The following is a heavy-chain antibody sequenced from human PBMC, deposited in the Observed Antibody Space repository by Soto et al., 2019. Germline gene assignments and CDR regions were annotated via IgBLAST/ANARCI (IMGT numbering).Heavy chain of an antibody. CDR2: ISYDGSNK. J-gene: IGHJ4*02. CDR3: ARAELIPGTVDY. CDR1: GFTFSRYA. D-gene: IGHD1-7*01. Sequence: ESGGGVVQPGRSLRLSCAASGFTFSRYAMHWVRQAPGKGLEWVAVISYDGSNKYQADSVKGRFTISRDNSKNTLYLQMHNLRAEDTAVYYCARAELIPGTVDYWGQGTLVTVSS. V-gene: IGHV3-30-3*01.